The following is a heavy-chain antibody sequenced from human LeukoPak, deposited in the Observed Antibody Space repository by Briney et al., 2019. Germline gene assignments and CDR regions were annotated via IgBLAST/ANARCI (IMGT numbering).Heavy chain of an antibody. CDR3: ARDPGGGLYFDY. Sequence: PSETLSLTCTVSGGSISSGSYYWSWIRQPAGKGLEWIGRIYTSGSTNYNPSLKSRVTMSVDTSKNQFSLKLSSVTAADTAVYYCARDPGGGLYFDYWGQGTLVTVSS. J-gene: IGHJ4*02. D-gene: IGHD1-26*01. CDR1: GGSISSGSYY. CDR2: IYTSGST. V-gene: IGHV4-61*02.